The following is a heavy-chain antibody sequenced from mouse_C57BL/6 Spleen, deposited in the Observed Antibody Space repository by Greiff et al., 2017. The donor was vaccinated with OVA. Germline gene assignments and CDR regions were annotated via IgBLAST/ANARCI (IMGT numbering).Heavy chain of an antibody. Sequence: VQLKESGAELVRPGTSVKMSCKASGYTFTNYWIGWAKQRPGHGLEWIGDIYPGGGYTNYNEKFKGKATLTADKSSSTAYMQFSSLTSEDSAIYYCARLVIYYFDYWGQGTTLTVSS. V-gene: IGHV1-63*01. CDR1: GYTFTNYW. D-gene: IGHD2-2*01. CDR3: ARLVIYYFDY. J-gene: IGHJ2*01. CDR2: IYPGGGYT.